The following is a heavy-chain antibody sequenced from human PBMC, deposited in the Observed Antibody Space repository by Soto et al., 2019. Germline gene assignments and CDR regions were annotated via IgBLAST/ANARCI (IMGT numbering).Heavy chain of an antibody. Sequence: SETLSLTCAVYGGSLSDYSWTWIRRAPRRGLEWIGEVDTSGITNYNPSLESRVTSSIDTSNSQFSLRLSSVTAADTAVYFCARDLWGYCGTDCYPLDVWGQGTTVS. J-gene: IGHJ6*02. CDR2: VDTSGIT. CDR1: GGSLSDYS. CDR3: ARDLWGYCGTDCYPLDV. V-gene: IGHV4-34*01. D-gene: IGHD2-21*02.